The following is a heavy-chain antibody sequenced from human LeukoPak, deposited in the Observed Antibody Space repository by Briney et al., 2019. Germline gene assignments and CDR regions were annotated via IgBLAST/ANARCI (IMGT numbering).Heavy chain of an antibody. CDR1: GFTFSITW. J-gene: IGHJ2*01. V-gene: IGHV3-74*03. Sequence: GGSLRLSCAVSGFTFSITWMHWVRQPPGKGLVWVARITSDGSSTTYAESVKGRFTISRDNAKNTLYLQMNSLRAEDTAVYYCARDFRGQWLKRRPSWYFDLWGRGTLVTVSS. CDR2: ITSDGSST. D-gene: IGHD6-19*01. CDR3: ARDFRGQWLKRRPSWYFDL.